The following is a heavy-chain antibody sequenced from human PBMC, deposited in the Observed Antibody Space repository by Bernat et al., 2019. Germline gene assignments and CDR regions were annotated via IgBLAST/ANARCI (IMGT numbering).Heavy chain of an antibody. D-gene: IGHD1-26*01. J-gene: IGHJ6*03. CDR3: ARDVSATSPYYYMDV. V-gene: IGHV3-20*04. CDR1: GFTFDDYG. CDR2: ITWNGGST. Sequence: EVQVVESGGGLVQPGGSLRLSCAASGFTFDDYGMSWVRQGPGKGLEWVSGITWNGGSTGYADSVKGRFTISRDNAKNSLYLQMNSLRAEDTALYYCARDVSATSPYYYMDVWGKGTTVTVSS.